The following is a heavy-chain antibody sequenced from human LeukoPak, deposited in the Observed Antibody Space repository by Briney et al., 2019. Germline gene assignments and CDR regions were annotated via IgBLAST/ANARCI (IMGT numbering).Heavy chain of an antibody. V-gene: IGHV4-34*01. D-gene: IGHD3-10*01. J-gene: IGHJ5*02. Sequence: SETLSLTCAVYGGSFSGYYWNWIRQPPGKGLEWIGEINHSGSTNYNPSLKSRVNILVDTSKKQFSLKVSSVTAADTAAYYCARRHDYYYGSGSHNNWFDPWGQGSLVTVSS. CDR1: GGSFSGYY. CDR2: INHSGST. CDR3: ARRHDYYYGSGSHNNWFDP.